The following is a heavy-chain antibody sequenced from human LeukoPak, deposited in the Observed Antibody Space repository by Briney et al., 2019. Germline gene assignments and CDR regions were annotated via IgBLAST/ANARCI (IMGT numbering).Heavy chain of an antibody. CDR2: IYYSGST. Sequence: SETLSLTCTVSGGSISSGGYYWSWIRQHPGKGLEWIGYIYYSGSTYYNPSLKSRVTISVDTSKNQFSLKLSSVTAADTAVYYCARGSRGYSYGWGQGTLVTVSS. D-gene: IGHD5-18*01. CDR3: ARGSRGYSYG. V-gene: IGHV4-31*03. J-gene: IGHJ4*02. CDR1: GGSISSGGYY.